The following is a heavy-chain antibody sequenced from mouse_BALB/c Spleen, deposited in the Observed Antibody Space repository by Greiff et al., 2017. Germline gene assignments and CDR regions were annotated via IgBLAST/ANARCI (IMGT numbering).Heavy chain of an antibody. Sequence: VHVKQSGPELVKPGASVKISCKASGYSFTGYYMHWVKQSHVKSLEWIGRINPYNGATSYNQNFKDKASLTVDKSSSTAYMELHSLTSEDSAVYYCARDGKGDYWGQGTTLTVSS. D-gene: IGHD2-1*01. J-gene: IGHJ2*01. V-gene: IGHV1-31*01. CDR2: INPYNGAT. CDR3: ARDGKGDY. CDR1: GYSFTGYY.